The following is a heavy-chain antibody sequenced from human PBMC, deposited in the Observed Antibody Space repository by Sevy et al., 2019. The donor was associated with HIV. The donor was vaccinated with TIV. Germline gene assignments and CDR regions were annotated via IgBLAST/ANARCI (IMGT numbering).Heavy chain of an antibody. Sequence: ASVKVSCKASRYTFTSYAMNWVRQAPGQGLEWMGWINTNTGNPTYAQGFTGRFVFSLDTSVSTAYLQISSLKAEDTAVYYCASRYGDDYSNYVGKYYYYGMDVWGQGTTVTVSS. CDR2: INTNTGNP. J-gene: IGHJ6*02. D-gene: IGHD4-4*01. CDR3: ASRYGDDYSNYVGKYYYYGMDV. V-gene: IGHV7-4-1*02. CDR1: RYTFTSYA.